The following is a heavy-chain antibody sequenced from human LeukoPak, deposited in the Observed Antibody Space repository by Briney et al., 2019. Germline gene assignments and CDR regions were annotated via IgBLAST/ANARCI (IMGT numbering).Heavy chain of an antibody. CDR3: ARANYYDSSGYSYYYYYYGMDV. V-gene: IGHV3-33*01. Sequence: GGSLRLSCAASGFTFSSYGMHWVRQAPGKGLEWVAVIWYDGSNKYYADSVKGRFTISRDNSKNTLYLQMNSLRAEDTAVYYCARANYYDSSGYSYYYYYYGMDVWGQGTTVTVSS. J-gene: IGHJ6*02. CDR1: GFTFSSYG. D-gene: IGHD3-22*01. CDR2: IWYDGSNK.